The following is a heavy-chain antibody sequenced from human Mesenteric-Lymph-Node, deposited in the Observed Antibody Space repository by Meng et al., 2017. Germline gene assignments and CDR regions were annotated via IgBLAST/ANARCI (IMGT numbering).Heavy chain of an antibody. Sequence: ASVKVSCKVSGYTLTELSMHWVQQAPGKGLEWMGGFDPEDGETIYAQKFQGRVTMTTDTSTSTAYMELRSLRSDDTAVYYCAREDYLPRWTTVVTLGGAFDIWGQGTMVTVSS. CDR1: GYTLTELS. D-gene: IGHD4-23*01. V-gene: IGHV1-24*01. CDR3: AREDYLPRWTTVVTLGGAFDI. CDR2: FDPEDGET. J-gene: IGHJ3*02.